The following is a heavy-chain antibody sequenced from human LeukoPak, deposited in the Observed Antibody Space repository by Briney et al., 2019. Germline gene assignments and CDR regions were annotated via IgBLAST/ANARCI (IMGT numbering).Heavy chain of an antibody. Sequence: PGGSLRLSCAASGFTFSTSWMTWVRQAPGKGLEWVANIKQDGSDKYYMDSVKGRFTISRDNAKNSLYLQMNSLRAEDTAVYYCARAAHSSSAFWGQGALVTVSS. CDR1: GFTFSTSW. CDR2: IKQDGSDK. D-gene: IGHD6-13*01. J-gene: IGHJ4*02. V-gene: IGHV3-7*01. CDR3: ARAAHSSSAF.